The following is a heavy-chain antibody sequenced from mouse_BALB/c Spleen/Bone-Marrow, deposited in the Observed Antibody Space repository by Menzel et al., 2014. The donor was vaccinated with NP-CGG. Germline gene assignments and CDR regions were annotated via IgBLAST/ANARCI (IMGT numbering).Heavy chain of an antibody. J-gene: IGHJ2*01. V-gene: IGHV1S135*01. CDR3: ARLGTTAVPDY. CDR1: GYAFTNYN. Sequence: EVHLVESGPELVKPGASVKVSCKASGYAFTNYNMYWVKQSHGKSLEWIGYSDPYSGGTNYNQKFKGKATLTVDKSSSTAYMHLNSLTSEDSAVYYCARLGTTAVPDYWGQGTTLTVSS. D-gene: IGHD1-1*01. CDR2: SDPYSGGT.